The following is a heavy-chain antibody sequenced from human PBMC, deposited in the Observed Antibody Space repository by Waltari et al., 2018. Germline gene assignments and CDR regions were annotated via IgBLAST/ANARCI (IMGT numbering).Heavy chain of an antibody. Sequence: QVQLQESGPGLVKPSETLSLTCTVSGGSISSYYWSWIRQPPGKGLEWIGFIYYSGGTNYNPTLRSHVTISLATSKNQFSLKLSSVTAADTAVYYCARDRRQQLVPARFYYYGMDVWGQGTTVTVSS. J-gene: IGHJ6*02. CDR3: ARDRRQQLVPARFYYYGMDV. V-gene: IGHV4-59*01. CDR1: GGSISSYY. D-gene: IGHD6-13*01. CDR2: IYYSGGT.